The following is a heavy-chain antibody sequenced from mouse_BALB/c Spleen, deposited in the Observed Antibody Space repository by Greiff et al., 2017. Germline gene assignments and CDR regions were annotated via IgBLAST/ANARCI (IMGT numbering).Heavy chain of an antibody. Sequence: EVKLQESGGGLVQPGGSLKLSCAASGFDFSRYWMSWVRQAPGKGLEWIGEINPDSSTINYTPSLKDKFIISRDNAKNTLYLQMSKVRSEDTALYYCASYDYDAYYYAMDYWGQGTSVTVSS. CDR1: GFDFSRYW. J-gene: IGHJ4*01. CDR3: ASYDYDAYYYAMDY. D-gene: IGHD2-4*01. CDR2: INPDSSTI. V-gene: IGHV4-1*02.